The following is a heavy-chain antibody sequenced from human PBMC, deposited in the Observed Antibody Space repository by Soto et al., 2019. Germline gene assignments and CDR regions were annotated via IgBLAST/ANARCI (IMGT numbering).Heavy chain of an antibody. CDR3: ARGYCIRTTCYVVHYFDY. Sequence: ASVKVSCKASGYPFASYYLHWVRQAPGQGPEWMGIINPSGGDTSYAQRFQDRVTMTTDTSTSTIYMELSSLRHEDTAVYYCARGYCIRTTCYVVHYFDYWGQGTLVTVSS. CDR1: GYPFASYY. CDR2: INPSGGDT. V-gene: IGHV1-46*01. J-gene: IGHJ4*02. D-gene: IGHD2-2*01.